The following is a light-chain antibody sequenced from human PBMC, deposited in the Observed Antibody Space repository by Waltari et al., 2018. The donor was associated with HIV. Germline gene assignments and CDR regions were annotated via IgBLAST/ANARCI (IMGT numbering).Light chain of an antibody. CDR2: EVS. CDR1: SSDLDNFKS. CDR3: MSYISSATPE. J-gene: IGLJ3*02. Sequence: QSALTQPASVSGSPGQSIIISCTGTSSDLDNFKSVSWYKHHPGKAPKVIIYEVSNRPSVVSYRFSGSKSGHTASLTISGLQAEDEADYFCMSYISSATPEFGGGTKLTVL. V-gene: IGLV2-14*01.